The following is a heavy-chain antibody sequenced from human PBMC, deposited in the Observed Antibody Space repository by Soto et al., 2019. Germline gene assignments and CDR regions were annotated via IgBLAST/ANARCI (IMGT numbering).Heavy chain of an antibody. CDR1: GFSLSNARMG. D-gene: IGHD1-1*01. CDR3: TARYGFIYWFDP. V-gene: IGHV2-26*01. Sequence: QVTLKESGPVLVKPTETLTLTCTVSGFSLSNARMGVSWIRQPPGQALEWLAHIFSNDEKSYSTSLKSRLTISKDTSKSQLVLTMTNMYPVATSTYYCTARYGFIYWFDPWGQGTLVTVSS. CDR2: IFSNDEK. J-gene: IGHJ5*02.